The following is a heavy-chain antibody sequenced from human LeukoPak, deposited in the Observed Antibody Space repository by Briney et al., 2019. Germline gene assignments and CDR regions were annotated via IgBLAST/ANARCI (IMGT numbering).Heavy chain of an antibody. J-gene: IGHJ4*02. CDR2: INPSGGST. D-gene: IGHD3-3*01. V-gene: IGHV1-46*01. Sequence: GASVKVSCKASGYTFTGYYMHWVRQAPGQGLEWMAIINPSGGSTSYAQKFQGRVTMTRDTSTSTVYMELSSLRSEDTAVYYCARARSLTSYDFWSGYYDPLYFDYWGQGTLVTVSS. CDR3: ARARSLTSYDFWSGYYDPLYFDY. CDR1: GYTFTGYY.